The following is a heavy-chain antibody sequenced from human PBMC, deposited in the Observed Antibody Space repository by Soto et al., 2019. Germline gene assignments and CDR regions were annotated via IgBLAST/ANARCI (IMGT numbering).Heavy chain of an antibody. J-gene: IGHJ4*02. V-gene: IGHV3-7*03. CDR1: EFTFSGYW. D-gene: IGHD6-19*01. CDR3: ARAPYSNGWYRFDL. Sequence: GGSLRLSCEASEFTFSGYWMSWVRQAPGKGLEWVADIKHDGSVQYYVDSVKGRFTISRDNAKKLLYLQMNGLRAEDTALYYCARAPYSNGWYRFDLWGQGTLVTVSS. CDR2: IKHDGSVQ.